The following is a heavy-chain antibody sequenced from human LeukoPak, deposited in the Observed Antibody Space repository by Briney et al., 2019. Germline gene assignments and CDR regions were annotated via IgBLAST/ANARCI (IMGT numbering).Heavy chain of an antibody. CDR3: ARIPLGYCTGGSCS. V-gene: IGHV4-34*01. J-gene: IGHJ4*02. Sequence: KPSETLSLTCAVYGASFSGYYWSWIRQPPGKGLEWIGEINQSGSTNYNPSLKSRVIMSVDTSKNQFSLKLTSVTAADTAVYYCARIPLGYCTGGSCSWGQGTLVTVSS. CDR1: GASFSGYY. D-gene: IGHD2-15*01. CDR2: INQSGST.